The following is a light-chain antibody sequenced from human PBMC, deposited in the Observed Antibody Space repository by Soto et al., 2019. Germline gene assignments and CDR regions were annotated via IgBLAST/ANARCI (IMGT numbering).Light chain of an antibody. CDR1: QGISSW. V-gene: IGKV1D-12*01. Sequence: DIQVTQSPSSVSASVGDRVTISCRASQGISSWLAWYQQKPGKAPKLLIYAASTLQTGVPSRFSGSGSGTDFALTISSLQPEDFATYYCQQTQTFPVTFGQGTRLDIK. CDR2: AAS. CDR3: QQTQTFPVT. J-gene: IGKJ5*01.